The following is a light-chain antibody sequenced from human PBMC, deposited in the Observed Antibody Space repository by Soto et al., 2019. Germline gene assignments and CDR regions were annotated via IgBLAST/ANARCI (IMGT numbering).Light chain of an antibody. CDR3: HQSHSLPYT. J-gene: IGKJ2*01. CDR1: QSISNY. Sequence: DIQMTQSPSSLSASVGDRVTITCRASQSISNYLNWYQQKPGKAPKLLIYATSNLQSGVPSRFSGSRSGTDFTLTISSLQPEDFATYFSHQSHSLPYTFGQGTKLEIK. CDR2: ATS. V-gene: IGKV1-39*01.